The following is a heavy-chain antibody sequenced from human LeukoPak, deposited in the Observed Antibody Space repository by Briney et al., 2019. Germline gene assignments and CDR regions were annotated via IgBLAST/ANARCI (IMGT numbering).Heavy chain of an antibody. CDR2: IIPILRSA. CDR3: ARARTSIRFTDSFDI. Sequence: SVKVSCKTSGVTFSNNSITWVRQAPGQGLEWLGGIIPILRSASYAQKFRGRLRMTSDESTTTAYMELSSLSSDDTAIYFCARARTSIRFTDSFDIWSQGTLVTVSS. J-gene: IGHJ3*02. D-gene: IGHD2-21*01. V-gene: IGHV1-69*16. CDR1: GVTFSNNS.